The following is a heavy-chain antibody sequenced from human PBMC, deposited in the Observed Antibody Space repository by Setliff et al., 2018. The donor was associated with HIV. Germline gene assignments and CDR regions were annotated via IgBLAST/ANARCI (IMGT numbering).Heavy chain of an antibody. J-gene: IGHJ3*02. CDR1: GFTFGDYV. D-gene: IGHD6-19*01. CDR2: IRSKAYGGTT. Sequence: HPGGSLRLSCTASGFTFGDYVMNWFRQAPGKGLEWVGFIRSKAYGGTTEYAASVKGRFTISRDDSKSIAYLQMNSLKTEDTAVYFCTRDTAVADAFDIWGQGTMVTVSS. V-gene: IGHV3-49*03. CDR3: TRDTAVADAFDI.